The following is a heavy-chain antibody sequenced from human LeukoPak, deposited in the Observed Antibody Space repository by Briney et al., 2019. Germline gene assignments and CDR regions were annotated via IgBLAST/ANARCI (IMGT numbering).Heavy chain of an antibody. CDR1: GFTFSSYG. D-gene: IGHD3-22*01. Sequence: GGSLRLSCAASGFTFSSYGMHRVRQAPGKGLEWVAVIWYDGSNKYYADTVKGRFTISRDNSKNTLYLQMNSLRAEDTAVYYCARAREIPYYYDSSGSDAFDIWGQGTMVTVSS. CDR3: ARAREIPYYYDSSGSDAFDI. V-gene: IGHV3-33*01. J-gene: IGHJ3*02. CDR2: IWYDGSNK.